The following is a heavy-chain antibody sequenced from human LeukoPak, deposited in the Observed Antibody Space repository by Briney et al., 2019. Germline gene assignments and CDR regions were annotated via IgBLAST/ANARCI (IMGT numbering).Heavy chain of an antibody. D-gene: IGHD2-8*01. J-gene: IGHJ4*02. CDR1: GGSISSYY. Sequence: PSETLSLTCTVSGGSISSYYWSWIRQPPGKGLEWIGYIYYSGSTNYNPSLKSRVTISVDTSKNQFSLKLSSVTAADTAVYYCARSSVYARSLFDYWGQGTLVTVSS. V-gene: IGHV4-59*01. CDR3: ARSSVYARSLFDY. CDR2: IYYSGST.